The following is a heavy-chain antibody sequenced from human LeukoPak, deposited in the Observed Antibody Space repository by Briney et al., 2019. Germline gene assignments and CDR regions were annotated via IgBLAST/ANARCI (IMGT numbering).Heavy chain of an antibody. V-gene: IGHV1-69*01. Sequence: ASVKVSCKASGGTFSSYAISWVRQAPGQGLEWMGGIIPIFGTANYAQKFQGRVTITADESTSTAYIELSSLRSEDTAVYYCATPQVGYCSSTSCYIAFDIWGQGTMVTVSS. CDR3: ATPQVGYCSSTSCYIAFDI. CDR2: IIPIFGTA. D-gene: IGHD2-2*02. J-gene: IGHJ3*02. CDR1: GGTFSSYA.